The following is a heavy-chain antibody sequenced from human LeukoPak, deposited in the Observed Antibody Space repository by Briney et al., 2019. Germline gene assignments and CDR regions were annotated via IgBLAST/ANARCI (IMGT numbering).Heavy chain of an antibody. D-gene: IGHD2-2*01. J-gene: IGHJ6*02. V-gene: IGHV3-23*01. CDR3: ARYCISTSCYAPDSYYGMDV. CDR1: GFTFSNYA. Sequence: PGGSLRLSCAASGFTFSNYAMSWVRQAPGKGLEWVSAISDSGGSTFYSDSVKGRFTVSRDNSKNAQYLQMDTLRAEDTAIYYCARYCISTSCYAPDSYYGMDVWGRGTTVTVSS. CDR2: ISDSGGST.